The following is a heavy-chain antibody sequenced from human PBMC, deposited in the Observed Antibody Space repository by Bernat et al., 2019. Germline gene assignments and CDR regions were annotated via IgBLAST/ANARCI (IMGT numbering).Heavy chain of an antibody. V-gene: IGHV3-48*04. J-gene: IGHJ4*02. CDR2: ISSSSSTI. Sequence: EVQLVESGGGLVQPGGSLRLSCAASGFTFSSYSMNWVRQAPGKGLEWVSYISSSSSTIYYADSVKGRFTISRDNAKNSLYLQMNSLRAEDTAVYYCARANRYCSSTSCHGGDYFDYWGQGTLVTVSS. CDR3: ARANRYCSSTSCHGGDYFDY. D-gene: IGHD2-2*01. CDR1: GFTFSSYS.